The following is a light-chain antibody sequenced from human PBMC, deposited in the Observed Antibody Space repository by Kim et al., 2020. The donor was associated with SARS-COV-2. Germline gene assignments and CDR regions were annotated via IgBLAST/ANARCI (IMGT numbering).Light chain of an antibody. Sequence: EMVLTQSPATLSVSPGERATLSCRASQSVSSNLAWHQQKPGQAPRLLIYGTSTRATGIPARFSGSGSGTEFTLTISSLQSEDFAVYYCQQYNQWPGTFGQGTKVDIK. CDR1: QSVSSN. V-gene: IGKV3-15*01. J-gene: IGKJ1*01. CDR2: GTS. CDR3: QQYNQWPGT.